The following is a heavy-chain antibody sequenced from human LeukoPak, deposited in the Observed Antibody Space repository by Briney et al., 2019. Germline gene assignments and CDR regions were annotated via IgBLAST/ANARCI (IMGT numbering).Heavy chain of an antibody. Sequence: PSETLSLTCTVSGDSVSSDYWSWISQPPGKRLEWIGYVYDSGTTAYNPSLKSRLTISLDTSKNQFSLNLTSVTAADTAVYYCAGRGQRYFRDWGQGILVTVSS. CDR3: AGRGQRYFRD. CDR1: GDSVSSDY. V-gene: IGHV4-59*08. CDR2: VYDSGTT. J-gene: IGHJ1*01.